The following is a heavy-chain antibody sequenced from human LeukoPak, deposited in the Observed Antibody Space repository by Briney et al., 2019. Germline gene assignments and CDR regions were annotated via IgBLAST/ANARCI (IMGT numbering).Heavy chain of an antibody. CDR1: GGSFSGYY. J-gene: IGHJ6*03. V-gene: IGHV4-34*01. CDR3: DRGFPPVRCLEWLSPPLYYMDV. D-gene: IGHD3-3*01. CDR2: INHSGST. Sequence: SETLSLTCAVYGGSFSGYYWSWIRQPPGKWLEWIGEINHSGSTNYNPSLKSRVTISVDTSKNQFSLKLSSVTAADTAVYYCDRGFPPVRCLEWLSPPLYYMDVWVKGTTVTVSS.